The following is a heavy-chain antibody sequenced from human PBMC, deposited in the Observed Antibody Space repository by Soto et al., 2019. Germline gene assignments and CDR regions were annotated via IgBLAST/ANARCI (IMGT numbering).Heavy chain of an antibody. Sequence: GASVKVSCKASGYTFTSYYMHWVRQAPGQGLEWMGIINPSGGSTSYAQKFQGRVTMTRDTSTSTVYMELSSLRSEDTAVYYCARDISPRYNWNQHYYYGMDVWGQGTTVTVSS. J-gene: IGHJ6*02. CDR1: GYTFTSYY. D-gene: IGHD1-20*01. V-gene: IGHV1-46*01. CDR2: INPSGGST. CDR3: ARDISPRYNWNQHYYYGMDV.